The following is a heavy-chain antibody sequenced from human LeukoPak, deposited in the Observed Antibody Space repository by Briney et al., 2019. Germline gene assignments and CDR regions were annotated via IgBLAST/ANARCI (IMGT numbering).Heavy chain of an antibody. Sequence: AGGSLRLSCAASGFTFDDYAMHWVRQAPGKGLEWVSGISWNSGSIGYADSVKGRFTISRDNAKNSLYLQMNSLRAEDTALYYCAKGGSSGWYLDYWGQGTLVTVSS. CDR2: ISWNSGSI. J-gene: IGHJ4*02. D-gene: IGHD6-19*01. CDR1: GFTFDDYA. CDR3: AKGGSSGWYLDY. V-gene: IGHV3-9*01.